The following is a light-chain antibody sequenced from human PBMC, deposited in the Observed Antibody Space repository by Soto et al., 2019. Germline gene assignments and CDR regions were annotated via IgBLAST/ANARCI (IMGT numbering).Light chain of an antibody. CDR3: QQYGSSPIT. CDR1: QSISTT. Sequence: EIVMTQSPATLSVSQGEGATLSCRASQSISTTVAWYQQKPGQAPRLLIYDASNRATGIPARFSGSGSGTDFTLTISSLEPEDFAVYYCQQYGSSPITFGQGTRLEI. J-gene: IGKJ5*01. CDR2: DAS. V-gene: IGKV3D-15*02.